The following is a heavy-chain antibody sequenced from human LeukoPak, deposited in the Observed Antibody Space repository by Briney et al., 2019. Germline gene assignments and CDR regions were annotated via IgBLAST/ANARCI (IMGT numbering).Heavy chain of an antibody. CDR2: INHSGST. CDR1: GESFSGSY. J-gene: IGHJ4*02. Sequence: KPSETLSLTCAVYGESFSGSYWSWIRQPPGKGLEWIGEINHSGSTNYNPSLKSRVTISVDTSKNQFSLKLSSVTAADTAVYYCARSPYDRYFDYWGQGTLVTVSS. D-gene: IGHD5-12*01. V-gene: IGHV4-34*01. CDR3: ARSPYDRYFDY.